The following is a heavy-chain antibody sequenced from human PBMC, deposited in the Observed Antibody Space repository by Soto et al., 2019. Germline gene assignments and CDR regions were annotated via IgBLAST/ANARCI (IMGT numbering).Heavy chain of an antibody. J-gene: IGHJ6*02. Sequence: ASETLSLTCAVYGGSFSGYYWSWIRQPPGKGLEWIGEINHSGSTNYNPSLKSRVTISVDTSKNQFSLKLSSVTAADTAVYYCARGYDFWSGYYIYYYYGMDVWGQGTTVTVSS. CDR1: GGSFSGYY. CDR3: ARGYDFWSGYYIYYYYGMDV. V-gene: IGHV4-34*01. CDR2: INHSGST. D-gene: IGHD3-3*01.